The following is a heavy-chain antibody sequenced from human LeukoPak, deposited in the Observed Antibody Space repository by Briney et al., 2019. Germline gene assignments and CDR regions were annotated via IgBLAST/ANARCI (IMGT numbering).Heavy chain of an antibody. V-gene: IGHV3-21*03. J-gene: IGHJ3*01. CDR1: GFTFSSYS. CDR2: ISSSSSYI. Sequence: GGSLRLFCAASGFTFSSYSMNWVRQAPGKGLEWVSFISSSSSYIYYADSVKGRFTISRDNAKNSLYLQMNSLRTEDTAVYYCTTLRPYIQPRWGQGTTATVSS. D-gene: IGHD5-18*01. CDR3: TTLRPYIQPR.